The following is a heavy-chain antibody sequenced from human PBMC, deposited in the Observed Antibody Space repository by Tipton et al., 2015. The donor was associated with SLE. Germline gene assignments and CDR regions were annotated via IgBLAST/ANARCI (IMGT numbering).Heavy chain of an antibody. D-gene: IGHD5-12*01. J-gene: IGHJ5*02. Sequence: TLSLTCTVSGGSISSYYWSWIRQPPGKGLESIGYIYTSGSTNYNPSLKSRVTISVDTSKNQFSLNLSSVTSSDTAIYYCARGGSGYDSWGQGTLVTVSS. CDR2: IYTSGST. CDR1: GGSISSYY. V-gene: IGHV4-4*09. CDR3: ARGGSGYDS.